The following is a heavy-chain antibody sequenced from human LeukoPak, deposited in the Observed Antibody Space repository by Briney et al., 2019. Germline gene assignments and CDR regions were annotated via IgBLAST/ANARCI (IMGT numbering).Heavy chain of an antibody. Sequence: GGSLRLSCAASGFTFSSYSMNWVRQAPGKGLEWVSSISSSSSYIYYADSVKGRYTISRDNAKNSLYLQMNSLRAEDTAVYYCARIHDYWYFDLWGRGTLVTVSS. J-gene: IGHJ2*01. CDR3: ARIHDYWYFDL. CDR2: ISSSSSYI. CDR1: GFTFSSYS. V-gene: IGHV3-21*01.